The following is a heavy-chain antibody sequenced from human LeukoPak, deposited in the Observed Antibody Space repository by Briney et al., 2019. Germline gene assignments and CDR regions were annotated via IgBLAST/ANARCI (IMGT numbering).Heavy chain of an antibody. V-gene: IGHV3-30*02. J-gene: IGHJ5*02. CDR1: GFTLSGYG. Sequence: PGGSLRLSCVASGFTLSGYGIQCEELEWVAIMLYDGSNKYYGESVKGRFTISRDNSKNTLYLQMNSLRAEDTAVYYCAKDWLDYYGSGSYYRDNWFDPWGQGTLVTVSS. D-gene: IGHD3-10*01. CDR2: MLYDGSNK. CDR3: AKDWLDYYGSGSYYRDNWFDP.